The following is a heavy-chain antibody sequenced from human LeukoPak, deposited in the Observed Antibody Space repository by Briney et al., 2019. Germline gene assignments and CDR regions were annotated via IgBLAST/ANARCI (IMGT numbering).Heavy chain of an antibody. D-gene: IGHD1-26*01. J-gene: IGHJ4*02. CDR3: AKDHMGSGSPHDY. V-gene: IGHV3-23*01. CDR2: ISGSGGST. Sequence: PGGSLRLSCAASGFTFSSYAMSWVRQAPGKGREGGSAISGSGGSTYYADSVKGRFTISRDNSKNTLYLQMNSLRAEDTAVYYCAKDHMGSGSPHDYWGQGTLVTVSS. CDR1: GFTFSSYA.